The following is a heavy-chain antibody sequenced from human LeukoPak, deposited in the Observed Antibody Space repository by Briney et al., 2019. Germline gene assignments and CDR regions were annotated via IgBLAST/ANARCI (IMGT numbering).Heavy chain of an antibody. V-gene: IGHV1-69*04. CDR1: GGTFSSYI. CDR3: ARETVTTVFWFDP. Sequence: SVKVSCKASGGTFSSYIISWVRQAPGQGLEWMGRIIPILGIANYAQKFQGRVTITADKSTSTAYMELSSLRSEDTAVYYCARETVTTVFWFDPWGQGTLVTVSS. D-gene: IGHD4-11*01. CDR2: IIPILGIA. J-gene: IGHJ5*02.